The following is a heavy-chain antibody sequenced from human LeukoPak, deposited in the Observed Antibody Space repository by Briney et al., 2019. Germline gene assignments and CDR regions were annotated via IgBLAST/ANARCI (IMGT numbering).Heavy chain of an antibody. Sequence: GGSLRLSCAASGFPFANTWMHWVRQAPGRGLVWVSLINNDGSTTHYADSVKGRFTTSRDNAKNTEYLQMNSLRAEDTAVYYCAIGGTYGSGSWGQGTLVTVSS. J-gene: IGHJ4*02. D-gene: IGHD3-10*01. CDR2: INNDGSTT. CDR1: GFPFANTW. CDR3: AIGGTYGSGS. V-gene: IGHV3-74*01.